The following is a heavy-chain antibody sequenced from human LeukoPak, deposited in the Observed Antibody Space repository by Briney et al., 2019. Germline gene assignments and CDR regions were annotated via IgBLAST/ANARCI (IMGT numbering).Heavy chain of an antibody. CDR3: ARDPRGGYSGYDDAFDI. V-gene: IGHV3-21*01. J-gene: IGHJ3*02. Sequence: GGSLRLSCAASGFTFSSLAMTWVRQAPGKGLEWVSSISSSSSYIYYADSVKGRFTISRDNAKNSLYLQMNSLRAEDTAVYYCARDPRGGYSGYDDAFDIWGQGTMVTVSS. CDR2: ISSSSSYI. D-gene: IGHD5-12*01. CDR1: GFTFSSLA.